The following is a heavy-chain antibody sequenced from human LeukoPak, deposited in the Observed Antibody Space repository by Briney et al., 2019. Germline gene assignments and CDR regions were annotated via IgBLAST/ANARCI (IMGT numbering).Heavy chain of an antibody. CDR1: GFTVSSDY. CDR3: ARDPDYGDSEYYFDY. D-gene: IGHD4-17*01. Sequence: GGSLRLSCAASGFTVSSDYMTWVRQAPGKGLEWVSVIYSGGNTYYADSVKGRFTISRDNSKNTLYLQMNSLRGEDTAVYYCARDPDYGDSEYYFDYWGQGTLVTVSS. J-gene: IGHJ4*02. V-gene: IGHV3-53*01. CDR2: IYSGGNT.